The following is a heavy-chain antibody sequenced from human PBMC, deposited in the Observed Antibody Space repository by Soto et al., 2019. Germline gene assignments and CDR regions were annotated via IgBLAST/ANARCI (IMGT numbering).Heavy chain of an antibody. CDR2: IRNKANSYNT. D-gene: IGHD1-26*01. J-gene: IGHJ4*02. CDR1: GFTFSNHY. CDR3: TRFSGSYTRGLDY. Sequence: EVQLVESGGGLVQPGGSLRLSCAASGFTFSNHYMEWVRQAPGKGLEWVGRIRNKANSYNTEYAASVKGRFTISRDHSENSLYLQMSSLRTEDTAVYYCTRFSGSYTRGLDYWGQGTLVTVSS. V-gene: IGHV3-72*01.